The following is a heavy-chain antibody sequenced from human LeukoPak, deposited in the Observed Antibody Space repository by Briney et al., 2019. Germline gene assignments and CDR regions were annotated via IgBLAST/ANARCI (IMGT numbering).Heavy chain of an antibody. CDR2: INHSGST. V-gene: IGHV4-34*01. CDR1: GGSFSGYY. J-gene: IGHJ4*02. Sequence: SETLSLTCAVHGGSFSGYYWSWIRQPPGKGLEWIGEINHSGSTNYNPSLKSRVTISVDTSKNQFSLKLSSVTAADTAVYYCARRGKYSYGYRDYWGQGTLVTVSS. D-gene: IGHD5-18*01. CDR3: ARRGKYSYGYRDY.